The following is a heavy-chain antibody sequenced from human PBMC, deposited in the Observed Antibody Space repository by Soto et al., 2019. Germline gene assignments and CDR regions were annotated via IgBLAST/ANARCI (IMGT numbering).Heavy chain of an antibody. CDR2: IIPVFGTA. V-gene: IGHV1-69*12. CDR1: GGSLSNYG. CDR3: ARGDATKIVVTTYYGMDV. J-gene: IGHJ6*02. D-gene: IGHD4-17*01. Sequence: QVQLVQSGAEVKKPGSSVKVSCKASGGSLSNYGISWVRQAPGQGLEWMGGIIPVFGTANYAQKFQGRVTITAAEXTXIXXMDVTSLTSEDTAVYYCARGDATKIVVTTYYGMDVWGQGTTVTVSS.